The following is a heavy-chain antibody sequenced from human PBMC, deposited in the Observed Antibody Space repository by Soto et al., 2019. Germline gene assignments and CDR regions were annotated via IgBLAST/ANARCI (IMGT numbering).Heavy chain of an antibody. Sequence: QVQLQESGPGLVKPSQTLSLTCTVSGGSISSGGYYWSWIRQHPGKGLEWIGYIYYSGSTYYNPSLQSRVTLSAAPSRNQVSLYLSSVTAADSAVYYSAGPSLPRRGDFAYGGQGTLVTVSS. CDR1: GGSISSGGYY. V-gene: IGHV4-31*03. CDR2: IYYSGST. J-gene: IGHJ4*02. CDR3: AGPSLPRRGDFAY. D-gene: IGHD1-26*01.